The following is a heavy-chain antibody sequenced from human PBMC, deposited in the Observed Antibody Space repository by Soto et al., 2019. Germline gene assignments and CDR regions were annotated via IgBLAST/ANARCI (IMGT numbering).Heavy chain of an antibody. J-gene: IGHJ3*02. V-gene: IGHV3-23*01. CDR2: IXGXXXSX. Sequence: PGGSLRLSCAASGFTFSSYAMSWVRQAPGKGLXXVXXIXGXXXSXXXADSVKGRFTISRDNSKNTLYLQMNSLRAEDTAVYYCAKESHAFDIWGQGTMVTVSS. CDR1: GFTFSSYA. CDR3: AKESHAFDI.